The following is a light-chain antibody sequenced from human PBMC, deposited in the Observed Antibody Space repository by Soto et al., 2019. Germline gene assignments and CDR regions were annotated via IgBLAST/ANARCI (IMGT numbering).Light chain of an antibody. J-gene: IGKJ4*01. V-gene: IGKV1-39*01. Sequence: DIQMTQSPSSLSASLGDRVTITCRASQNIDNYLNWYQQKPGKAPTLLIYATSTLQSGVPSRFSGSGSGTEFTLTISSLQAEDFATYFCQESYTTPAVSFGGGTKVDIK. CDR1: QNIDNY. CDR2: ATS. CDR3: QESYTTPAVS.